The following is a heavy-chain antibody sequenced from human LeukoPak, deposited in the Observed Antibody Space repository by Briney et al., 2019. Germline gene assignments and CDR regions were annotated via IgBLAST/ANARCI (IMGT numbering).Heavy chain of an antibody. Sequence: GGSLRLSCAASGFSFGSYAMSLVRQAPGKGLEWVSGVSGGGGITAYADSVKGRFTISRDNSKNTLYLQMNSLRAEDTAVYYCAKNPGYNWNYGYFDYWGQGTLVTVSS. D-gene: IGHD1-7*01. J-gene: IGHJ4*02. CDR1: GFSFGSYA. V-gene: IGHV3-23*01. CDR3: AKNPGYNWNYGYFDY. CDR2: VSGGGGIT.